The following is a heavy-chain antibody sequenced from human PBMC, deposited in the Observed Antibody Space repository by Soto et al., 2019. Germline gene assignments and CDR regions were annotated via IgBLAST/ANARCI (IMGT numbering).Heavy chain of an antibody. Sequence: EVQLLESGGGLVQPGGSLRLSCVASGFTFSSYAMTWVRQAPGKGLEWVSAISGSGGSTYDADSVKGRFTISRDNSKNTLYLQMNSLRAEDTAVYYCAKDRGSGSTSWYNGWFDPWGQGTLVTVSS. CDR3: AKDRGSGSTSWYNGWFDP. J-gene: IGHJ5*02. V-gene: IGHV3-23*01. D-gene: IGHD2-2*02. CDR1: GFTFSSYA. CDR2: ISGSGGST.